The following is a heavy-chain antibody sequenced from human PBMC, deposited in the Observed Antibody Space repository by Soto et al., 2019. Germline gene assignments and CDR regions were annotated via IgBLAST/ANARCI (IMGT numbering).Heavy chain of an antibody. Sequence: SVKVSCKASGGTFSSFAISWVRQAPGQGLEWMGGIIPIFGTANYAQKFQGRVTITADKSTSTAYMELSSLRSEDTAVYYCARGGRGYSYGYYFDYWGQGTLVTVSS. CDR1: GGTFSSFA. D-gene: IGHD5-18*01. V-gene: IGHV1-69*06. CDR3: ARGGRGYSYGYYFDY. J-gene: IGHJ4*02. CDR2: IIPIFGTA.